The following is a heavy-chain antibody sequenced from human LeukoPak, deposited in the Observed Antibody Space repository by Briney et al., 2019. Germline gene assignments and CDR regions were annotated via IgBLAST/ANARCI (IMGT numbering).Heavy chain of an antibody. CDR1: GFSLTTYA. CDR3: AKDRSIGTYYTFDH. CDR2: ISDRGDST. V-gene: IGHV3-23*01. J-gene: IGHJ4*02. D-gene: IGHD1-26*01. Sequence: GGSLRLSCAASGFSLTTYAMGWVRQAPGKGLEWVSVISDRGDSTYYADSVKGRFTISRDSSKNTLYLQMNSLGGEDTAVYYCAKDRSIGTYYTFDHWGQGTLVTVSS.